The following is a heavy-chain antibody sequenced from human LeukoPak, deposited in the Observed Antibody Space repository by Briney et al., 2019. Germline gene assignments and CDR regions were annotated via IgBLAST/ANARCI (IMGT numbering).Heavy chain of an antibody. Sequence: SETLSLTCTVSGGSISSYYWSWIRQPPGKGLEWIGYIYYSGSTNYNPSLKSRVTISVDTSKNQFSLKLSSVTAADTAVYYCAKDRDTLPSRLSPFDSWGQGILVTVSS. V-gene: IGHV4-59*13. J-gene: IGHJ4*02. CDR3: AKDRDTLPSRLSPFDS. CDR2: IYYSGST. CDR1: GGSISSYY. D-gene: IGHD6-6*01.